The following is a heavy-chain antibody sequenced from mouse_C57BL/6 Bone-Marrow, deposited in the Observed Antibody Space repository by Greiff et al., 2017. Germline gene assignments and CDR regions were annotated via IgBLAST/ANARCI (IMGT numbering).Heavy chain of an antibody. J-gene: IGHJ2*01. CDR3: ASSASNFNY. CDR2: LYPRDVSP. CDR1: GYTFSSYD. Sequence: VQLQQSGPALVKPGASVKLSCKASGYTFSSYDINSEKQRPGPGLEGIGWLYPRDVSPKYNETCKGKATLSVGTSSRTAYMELHSLTSEDSAVYFCASSASNFNYSGIGATLPGSS. D-gene: IGHD2-5*01. V-gene: IGHV1-85*01.